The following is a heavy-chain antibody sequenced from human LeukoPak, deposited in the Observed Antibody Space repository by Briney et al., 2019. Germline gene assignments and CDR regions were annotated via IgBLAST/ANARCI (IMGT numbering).Heavy chain of an antibody. CDR1: GFTFSSYA. J-gene: IGHJ3*02. CDR2: ISGSGGST. V-gene: IGHV3-23*01. CDR3: GKKGASGYYRDAFDI. D-gene: IGHD3-22*01. Sequence: PGGSLRLSCAASGFTFSSYAMSWVRQAPGKGLEWVSAISGSGGSTYYADSVKGRFTISRDNSKNTLYLQMNSLRAEDTAVYYCGKKGASGYYRDAFDIWGQGTMVTVSS.